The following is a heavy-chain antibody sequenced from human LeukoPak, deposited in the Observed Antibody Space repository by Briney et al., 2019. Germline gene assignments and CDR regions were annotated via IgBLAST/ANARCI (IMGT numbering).Heavy chain of an antibody. CDR2: IYHSGST. V-gene: IGHV4-30-2*01. Sequence: KASETLSLTCAVSGGSISSGGYSWSWIRQPPGKGLEWIGYIYHSGSTYYNPSLKSRVTISVDRSKNQFSLKLSSVTAADTAVYYCARGGGKSGYYYFDLEGMDVWGQGTTVTVSS. J-gene: IGHJ6*02. D-gene: IGHD3-22*01. CDR3: ARGGGKSGYYYFDLEGMDV. CDR1: GGSISSGGYS.